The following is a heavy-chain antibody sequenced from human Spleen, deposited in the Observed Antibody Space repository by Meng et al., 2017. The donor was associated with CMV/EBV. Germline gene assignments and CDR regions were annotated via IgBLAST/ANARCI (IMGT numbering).Heavy chain of an antibody. CDR3: VRDLVGNRDS. V-gene: IGHV3-74*03. CDR1: GFTFSPYW. D-gene: IGHD1-14*01. CDR2: LVTYGTVT. Sequence: EVQLAESGGGLFRPGRSLRLSLSDSGFTFSPYWMHWVRQAPGEGPVWVSRLVTYGTVTSYAESVRGRFTLSRDNSKKTLYLQMNDLRAGDSGVYYCVRDLVGNRDSWGHGTLVTVSS. J-gene: IGHJ5*01.